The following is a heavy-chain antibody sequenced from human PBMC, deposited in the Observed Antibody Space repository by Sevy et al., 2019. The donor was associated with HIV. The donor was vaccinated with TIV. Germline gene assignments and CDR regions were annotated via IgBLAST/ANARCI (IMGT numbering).Heavy chain of an antibody. J-gene: IGHJ6*02. CDR2: ISYHGRNK. D-gene: IGHD3-9*01. V-gene: IGHV3-30*18. Sequence: GPLRLSCVVSGIIFTTSGMHWVRQAPGKGLEWVAVISYHGRNKFYADSVKGRSTISRDNSKNILYLQMNSLRAEDTAVYYCAKDFTGYNGMDVWGQGTMVTVSS. CDR1: GIIFTTSG. CDR3: AKDFTGYNGMDV.